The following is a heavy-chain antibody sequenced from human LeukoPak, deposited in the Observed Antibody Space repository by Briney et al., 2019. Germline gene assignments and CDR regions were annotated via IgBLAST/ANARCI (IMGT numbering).Heavy chain of an antibody. CDR3: ARKSSSWTGSYFDY. J-gene: IGHJ4*02. CDR2: ISAYNGNT. D-gene: IGHD6-13*01. CDR1: GYTFTSYG. Sequence: ASVKVSCKASGYTFTSYGISWVRQAPGQGLEWIGWISAYNGNTNYAQKLQGRVTITRDTSASTAYMELSSLRSEDTAVYYCARKSSSWTGSYFDYWGQGTLVTVSS. V-gene: IGHV1-18*01.